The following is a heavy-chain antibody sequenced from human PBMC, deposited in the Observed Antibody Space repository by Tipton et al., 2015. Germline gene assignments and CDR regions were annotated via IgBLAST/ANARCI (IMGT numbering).Heavy chain of an antibody. V-gene: IGHV3-33*08. J-gene: IGHJ3*01. CDR1: GFMFSYYP. CDR2: LWYDGTFT. CDR3: ARDSDSGFRVGTALDV. D-gene: IGHD3-10*01. Sequence: SLRLSCEASGFMFSYYPMNWVRQAPGKGLEWVGSLWYDGTFTYYAESVEGRFTISRDNSKNTLSLQLHSLRVEDTAMYYCARDSDSGFRVGTALDVWGQGTMVTVSS.